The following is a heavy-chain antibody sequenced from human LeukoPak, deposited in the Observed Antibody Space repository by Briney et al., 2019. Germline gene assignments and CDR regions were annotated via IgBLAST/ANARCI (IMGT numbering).Heavy chain of an antibody. J-gene: IGHJ6*02. D-gene: IGHD3-10*01. V-gene: IGHV4-4*02. CDR3: AREPGTATDGDYVYYGMDV. CDR1: GGSISSSNW. CDR2: IYHSGST. Sequence: PSGTLSLTCAVSGGSISSSNWWSWVRQPPGKGLEWIGEIYHSGSTNYNPSLKSRVTISVDKSKNQFSLKLSSVTAADTAVYYCAREPGTATDGDYVYYGMDVWGQGTTVTVSS.